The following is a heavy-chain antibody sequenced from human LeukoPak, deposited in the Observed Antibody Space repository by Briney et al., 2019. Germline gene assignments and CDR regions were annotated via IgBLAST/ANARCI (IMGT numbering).Heavy chain of an antibody. CDR3: ARVVMKAFYYYYMDV. V-gene: IGHV1-8*01. CDR1: GYRFSDYD. D-gene: IGHD2-21*01. CDR2: MNPTSGDT. J-gene: IGHJ6*03. Sequence: ASVKVSCKASGYRFSDYDVNWVRQAPGQGLEWMGWMNPTSGDTGYAQKFQGRVTMTRSMSRNTAYMELSRLRSEDTAVYFCARVVMKAFYYYYMDVWGKGTTIIISS.